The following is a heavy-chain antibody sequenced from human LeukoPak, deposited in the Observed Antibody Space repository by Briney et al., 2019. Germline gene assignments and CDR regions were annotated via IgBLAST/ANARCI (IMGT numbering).Heavy chain of an antibody. CDR1: GFIASSIY. V-gene: IGHV3-53*01. D-gene: IGHD1-26*01. J-gene: IGHJ6*02. CDR2: MYTGGNT. Sequence: GGSLRLSCAASGFIASSIYMSWVRQAPGKGFEWVSVMYTGGNTKYADSVKGRFTVSRDNSKNTLYLQMNSLRAEDTAVYYCAKDMSGPHSYYYYYYGMDVWGQGTTVTVSS. CDR3: AKDMSGPHSYYYYYYGMDV.